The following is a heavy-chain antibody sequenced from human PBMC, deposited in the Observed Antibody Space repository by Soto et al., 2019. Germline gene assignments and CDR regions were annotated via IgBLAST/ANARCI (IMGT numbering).Heavy chain of an antibody. CDR1: GFSLTTSGVG. Sequence: QITLKESGPTLVRPTQTLTLTCTFSGFSLTTSGVGVGWIRQPPGKALEWLAVIYWDADKRDSSSLKSRLTITDPTSKDQVVLTLTNIDPVDTATYYCAHPPYYVLGSYSFDYWGQGTLVTVSS. CDR3: AHPPYYVLGSYSFDY. J-gene: IGHJ4*02. D-gene: IGHD3-10*01. CDR2: IYWDADK. V-gene: IGHV2-5*02.